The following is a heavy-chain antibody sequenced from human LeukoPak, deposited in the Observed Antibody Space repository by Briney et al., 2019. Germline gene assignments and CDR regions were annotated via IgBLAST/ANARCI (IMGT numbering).Heavy chain of an antibody. CDR1: GYSFTSYW. V-gene: IGHV5-51*01. D-gene: IGHD6-13*01. CDR3: ARPLGSSSWDPFDY. J-gene: IGHJ4*02. CDR2: IYPGDSDT. Sequence: GESLKISCKGSGYSFTSYWIALVRQVPGKGLEWMGIIYPGDSDTRYSPSFQGKVTISADKSISTAYLQWSSLKASDTAMYYCARPLGSSSWDPFDYWGQGTLVTVSS.